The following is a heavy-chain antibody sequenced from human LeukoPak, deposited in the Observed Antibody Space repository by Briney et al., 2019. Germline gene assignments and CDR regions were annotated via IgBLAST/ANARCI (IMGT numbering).Heavy chain of an antibody. CDR1: GFNVSTYA. CDR3: AKSSELRSLGWFQGSHMDV. D-gene: IGHD3-3*01. CDR2: LSGSGVLT. V-gene: IGHV3-23*01. Sequence: GGSLRLSCAASGFNVSTYAMNWVRLAPGKRPEWVSSLSGSGVLTNYADSVNGRFTISRDTSKNTLHLQMNSLTFEDTAIYFCAKSSELRSLGWFQGSHMDVWGKGTTVTVSS. J-gene: IGHJ6*03.